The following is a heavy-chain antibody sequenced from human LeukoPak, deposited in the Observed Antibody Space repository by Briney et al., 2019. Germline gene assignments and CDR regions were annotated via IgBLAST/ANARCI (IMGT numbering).Heavy chain of an antibody. CDR3: ATSGNYYGSGSYVLYYYYGMDV. D-gene: IGHD3-10*01. CDR1: GYTFTSYD. V-gene: IGHV1-8*01. Sequence: GASVKVSCKASGYTFTSYDINWVRQATGQGLEWMGWMNPNSGNTDYAQKFQGRVTMTRNTSISTAYMELSSLRSEDTAVYYCATSGNYYGSGSYVLYYYYGMDVWGQGTTVTVSS. CDR2: MNPNSGNT. J-gene: IGHJ6*02.